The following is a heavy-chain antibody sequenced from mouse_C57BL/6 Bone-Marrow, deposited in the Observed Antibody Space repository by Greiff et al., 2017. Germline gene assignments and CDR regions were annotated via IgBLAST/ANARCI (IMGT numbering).Heavy chain of an antibody. J-gene: IGHJ2*01. V-gene: IGHV1-55*01. CDR2: IYPGSGST. D-gene: IGHD1-1*01. CDR3: ARGTTVVRYFDY. Sequence: VQLQQPWAELVKPGASVKMSCKASGYTFTSYWITWVKQRPGQGLEWIGDIYPGSGSTNYNEKFKSKATLTVDTSSSTAYLQLSSLTSEDSAVYYCARGTTVVRYFDYWGQGTTLTVSS. CDR1: GYTFTSYW.